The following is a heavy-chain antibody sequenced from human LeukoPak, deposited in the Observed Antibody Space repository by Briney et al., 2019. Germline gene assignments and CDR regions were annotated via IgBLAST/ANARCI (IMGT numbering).Heavy chain of an antibody. CDR1: GFNFSSYG. D-gene: IGHD3-22*01. CDR3: ANGPGEWARLLHFDY. Sequence: AGGSLRLSCAASGFNFSSYGMHWVRQAPGKGLEWVAVISYDGSNKYYADSVKGRFTISRDNSKNTLYLQMNSLRAEDTAVYYCANGPGEWARLLHFDYWGQGTLVTVSS. CDR2: ISYDGSNK. J-gene: IGHJ4*02. V-gene: IGHV3-30*18.